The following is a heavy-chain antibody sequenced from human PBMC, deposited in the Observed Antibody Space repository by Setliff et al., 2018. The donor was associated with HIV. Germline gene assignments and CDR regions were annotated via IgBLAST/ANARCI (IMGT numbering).Heavy chain of an antibody. J-gene: IGHJ4*02. D-gene: IGHD3-22*01. CDR1: EYTFIDYF. CDR2: ISPYNGDT. V-gene: IGHV1-2*02. CDR3: ARGGSDYYDSSGYYYFDY. Sequence: ASVKVSCKAFEYTFIDYFIHWVRQAPGQGLEWMGWISPYNGDTKILQKFRGRVTMTRDTSINTAYLEFSGLRSDDTAVYYCARGGSDYYDSSGYYYFDYWGQGTLVTVSS.